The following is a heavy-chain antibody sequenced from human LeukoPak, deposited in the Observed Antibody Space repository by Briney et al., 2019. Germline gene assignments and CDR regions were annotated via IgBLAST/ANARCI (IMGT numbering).Heavy chain of an antibody. Sequence: SETLSLTCAVYGGSFSGYYWSWIRQLPGKGLEWIANIHDSGSTYYNPSLKSRVTISIDTSRNQFSLKLTSMTAADTAVYYCARFGVTAGLDYWGQGTLVTVSS. V-gene: IGHV4-59*01. CDR2: IHDSGST. D-gene: IGHD4-11*01. CDR1: GGSFSGYY. CDR3: ARFGVTAGLDY. J-gene: IGHJ4*02.